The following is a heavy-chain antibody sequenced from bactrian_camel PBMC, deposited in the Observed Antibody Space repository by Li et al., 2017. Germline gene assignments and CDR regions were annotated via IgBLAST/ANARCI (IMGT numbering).Heavy chain of an antibody. CDR3: ASDRGTDSYRREVCATRPVEQYSY. Sequence: QLVESGGDSVQTGGSLTLSCEVSGSTYAPWCMGWFRQAPGIKREEVALIEDDGRISYTNSVKGRFVASVDESKNTLYLQMNNLKPDDTAMYYCASDRGTDSYRREVCATRPVEQYSYWGQGTQVTVS. J-gene: IGHJ4*01. CDR2: IEDDGRI. D-gene: IGHD2*01. CDR1: GSTYAPWC. V-gene: IGHV3S42*01.